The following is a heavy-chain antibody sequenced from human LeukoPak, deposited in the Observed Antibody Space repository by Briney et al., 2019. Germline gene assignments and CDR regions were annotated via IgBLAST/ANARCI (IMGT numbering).Heavy chain of an antibody. CDR1: GGSISSYY. V-gene: IGHV4-59*01. CDR3: ARVVDDILTGYRYYYGMDV. D-gene: IGHD3-9*01. J-gene: IGHJ6*04. Sequence: SETLSLTCTVSGGSISSYYWSWIRQPPGQGLEWIGYIYYSGSTNYNPSLKSRVTISVDTSKNQFSLKLSSVTAADTAVYYCARVVDDILTGYRYYYGMDVWGKGTTVTVSS. CDR2: IYYSGST.